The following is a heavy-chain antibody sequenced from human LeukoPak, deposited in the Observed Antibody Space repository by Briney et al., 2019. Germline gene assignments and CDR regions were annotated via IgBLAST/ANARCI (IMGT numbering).Heavy chain of an antibody. V-gene: IGHV3-23*01. Sequence: GGSLRLSCAASGFTFSSYGMSWVRQAPGKGLEWVSAISGSGGSTYYADSVKGRFTISRDNSKNTLYLQMNSLRAEDTAAYYCAKFFLVTTAWWFDPWGQGTLVTVSS. CDR3: AKFFLVTTAWWFDP. J-gene: IGHJ5*02. D-gene: IGHD4-17*01. CDR1: GFTFSSYG. CDR2: ISGSGGST.